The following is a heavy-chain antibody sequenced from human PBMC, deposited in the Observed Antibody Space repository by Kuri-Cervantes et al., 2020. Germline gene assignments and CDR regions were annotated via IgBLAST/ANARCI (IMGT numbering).Heavy chain of an antibody. D-gene: IGHD2-15*01. CDR1: GGSISSGSYY. CDR2: IYYSGST. Sequence: GSLRLSCTVSGGSISSGSYYWSWIRQPPGKGLEWIGYIYYSGSTNYNPSLKSRVTISVDTSKNQFSLKLSSVTAADTAVYYCARILGYCSGGSCRGWFDPWGQGTLVTVSS. CDR3: ARILGYCSGGSCRGWFDP. J-gene: IGHJ5*02. V-gene: IGHV4-61*01.